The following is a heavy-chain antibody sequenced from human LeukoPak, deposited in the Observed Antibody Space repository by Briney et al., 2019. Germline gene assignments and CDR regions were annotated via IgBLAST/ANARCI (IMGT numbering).Heavy chain of an antibody. CDR2: ISSSSSHI. CDR1: GFTFSSYS. V-gene: IGHV3-21*01. J-gene: IGHJ4*02. D-gene: IGHD3-10*01. CDR3: ARRDHYYGSGSYGGGYFDY. Sequence: GGSLRLSCAASGFTFSSYSMNWVRQAPGKGLEWVSSISSSSSHIYYADSVKGRFTISRDNAKNSLYLQMNSLRAEDTAVYYCARRDHYYGSGSYGGGYFDYWGQGTLVTVSS.